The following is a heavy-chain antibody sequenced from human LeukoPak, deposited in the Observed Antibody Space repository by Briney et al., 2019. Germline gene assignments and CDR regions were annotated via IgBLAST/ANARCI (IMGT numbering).Heavy chain of an antibody. CDR2: IIPIFGTA. CDR3: ASRYCSSTSCLNWFDP. J-gene: IGHJ5*02. V-gene: IGHV1-69*13. D-gene: IGHD2-2*01. Sequence: GASVKVSCKASGGTFSSYAISWVRQAPGQGLEWMGGIIPIFGTANYAQKFQGRVTITADESTSTAYMELGSLRSEDTAVYYCASRYCSSTSCLNWFDPWGQGTLVTVSS. CDR1: GGTFSSYA.